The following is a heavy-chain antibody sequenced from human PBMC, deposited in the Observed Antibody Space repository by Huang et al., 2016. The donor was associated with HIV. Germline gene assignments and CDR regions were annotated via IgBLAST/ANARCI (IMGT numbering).Heavy chain of an antibody. CDR1: GNTFSGYG. Sequence: QVQLVQSGAEVKKPGASVKVSCKASGNTFSGYGISWVRQAPGQGLGGMGWISGYNGNTNYVENLQGRVTMTTDTSTSTAYMELRSLRSDDTAVYYCARDRRPYSGSYLGYWGQGTLVTVSS. CDR3: ARDRRPYSGSYLGY. CDR2: ISGYNGNT. J-gene: IGHJ4*02. D-gene: IGHD1-26*01. V-gene: IGHV1-18*04.